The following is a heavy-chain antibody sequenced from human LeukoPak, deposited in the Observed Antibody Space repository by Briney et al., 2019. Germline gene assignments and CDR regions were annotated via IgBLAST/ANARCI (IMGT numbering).Heavy chain of an antibody. J-gene: IGHJ4*02. D-gene: IGHD3-22*01. CDR1: GGSISSSSYY. Sequence: SETLSLTCTVSGGSISSSSYYWGWIRQPPGKGLEWIGSIYYSGSTYYNTSLKSRVAISVDTSKNQFSLKLSSVTAADTAVYYCARLRYYYDSSGYYNFDYWGQGTLVAVSS. V-gene: IGHV4-39*01. CDR2: IYYSGST. CDR3: ARLRYYYDSSGYYNFDY.